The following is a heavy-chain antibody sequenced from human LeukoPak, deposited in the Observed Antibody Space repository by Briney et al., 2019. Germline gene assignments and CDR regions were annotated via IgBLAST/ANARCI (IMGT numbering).Heavy chain of an antibody. D-gene: IGHD5-12*01. CDR1: GFSLTTGGMA. Sequence: SGPALVKPTQTLTLTCSFSGFSLTTGGMAVGWLRQPPEKALEWLALIYWNDDKRYSPSLRSRLTITKDTSKNQVVLVMTDMDPADTGTYYCLHDHDYRMDVWGQGTTVTVSS. CDR2: IYWNDDK. CDR3: LHDHDYRMDV. J-gene: IGHJ6*02. V-gene: IGHV2-5*04.